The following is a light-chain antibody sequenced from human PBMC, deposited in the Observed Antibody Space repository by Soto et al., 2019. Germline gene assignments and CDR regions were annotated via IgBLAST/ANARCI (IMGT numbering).Light chain of an antibody. Sequence: EIGLTQSLATLSLSPGERATLSCRASQSVNNYLAWYQQKPGQAPRLLIYDASNRATGIPARFSGSGSGTDFTLTISSLEPEDFAVYYCQQRSNWRLTFGGGTKVEIK. CDR3: QQRSNWRLT. CDR1: QSVNNY. V-gene: IGKV3-11*01. CDR2: DAS. J-gene: IGKJ4*01.